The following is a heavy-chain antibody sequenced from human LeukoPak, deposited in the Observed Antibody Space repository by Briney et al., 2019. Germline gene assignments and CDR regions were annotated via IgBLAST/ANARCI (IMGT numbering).Heavy chain of an antibody. J-gene: IGHJ4*02. V-gene: IGHV4-59*08. CDR3: ARARYGGNSHYFDY. CDR1: GGSISSYY. Sequence: SETLSLTCTVSGGSISSYYWSWIRQPPGKGLEWIGYIYYSGSTNYNPSLKSRVTISVDTSKNQFSLKLSSVTAADTAVYYCARARYGGNSHYFDYWGQGTLVTVSS. CDR2: IYYSGST. D-gene: IGHD4-17*01.